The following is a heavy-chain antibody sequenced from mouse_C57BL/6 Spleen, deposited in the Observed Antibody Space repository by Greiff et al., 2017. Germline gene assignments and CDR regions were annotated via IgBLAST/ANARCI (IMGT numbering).Heavy chain of an antibody. D-gene: IGHD1-1*01. CDR2: INPSNGYT. CDR1: GYTFTSYT. CDR3: ARDTVVDY. Sequence: VQGVESGAELARPGASVKMSCKASGYTFTSYTMHWVKQRPGQGLEWIGYINPSNGYTKYNQKFKDKATLTADKSSSTAYMQLSSLTSEDSAVYYWARDTVVDYWGQGTTLTVSS. J-gene: IGHJ2*01. V-gene: IGHV1-4*01.